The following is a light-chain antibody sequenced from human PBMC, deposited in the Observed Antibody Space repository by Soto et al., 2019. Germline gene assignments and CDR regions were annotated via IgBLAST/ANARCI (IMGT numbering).Light chain of an antibody. V-gene: IGLV2-8*01. CDR2: EVS. Sequence: QSVLTQRPSASGSPGQSVTISCTGTSSDVGGYNYVSWYQQHPGKAPKLMIYEVSKRSSGVPDRFSGSKSGNTASLTVSGLQAEDEADYYCSSYAGSNNVVFGGGTKLTVL. CDR1: SSDVGGYNY. J-gene: IGLJ2*01. CDR3: SSYAGSNNVV.